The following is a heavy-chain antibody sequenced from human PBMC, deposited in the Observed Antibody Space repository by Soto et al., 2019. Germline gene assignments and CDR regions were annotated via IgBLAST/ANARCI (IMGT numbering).Heavy chain of an antibody. Sequence: SLRLSCTGSGFNFANYALTWVRQAPGKGLEWVGFIRGETNGGTADYAASLKGRITISRDDSKSIVYLEINSLQTEDTAVYYCTRYYYESSGYYVYWGQGTLVTVSS. D-gene: IGHD3-22*01. CDR2: IRGETNGGTA. CDR1: GFNFANYA. V-gene: IGHV3-49*04. J-gene: IGHJ4*02. CDR3: TRYYYESSGYYVY.